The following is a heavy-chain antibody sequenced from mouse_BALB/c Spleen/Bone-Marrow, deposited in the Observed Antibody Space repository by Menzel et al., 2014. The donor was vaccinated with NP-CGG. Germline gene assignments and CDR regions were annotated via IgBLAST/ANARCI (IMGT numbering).Heavy chain of an antibody. J-gene: IGHJ4*01. V-gene: IGHV2-2*02. D-gene: IGHD1-1*02. CDR2: IWSGGST. CDR1: GFSLNNYG. CDR3: VRKGSFGNYAMDY. Sequence: VQVVESGPGLVQPSQSPSITCTVSGFSLNNYGVHWVRQSPGKGLEWLGVIWSGGSTDYNAAFISRLSISKDNSKSQVFFKINSLQANDTAIYYCVRKGSFGNYAMDYWGQGTSVTVSS.